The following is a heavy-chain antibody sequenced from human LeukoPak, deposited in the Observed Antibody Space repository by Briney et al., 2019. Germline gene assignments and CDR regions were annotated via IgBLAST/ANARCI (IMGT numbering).Heavy chain of an antibody. CDR3: ARGRIAVVY. J-gene: IGHJ4*02. CDR1: GFTFSSYW. D-gene: IGHD6-19*01. Sequence: GGSLRLSCVASGFTFSSYWMSWVRQAPGKGLEWVANIKQDGSEKYYVDSVKGRFTISRDNPKNSLYLQMNSLRAEDTAVYYCARGRIAVVYWGQGTLVTVSS. CDR2: IKQDGSEK. V-gene: IGHV3-7*03.